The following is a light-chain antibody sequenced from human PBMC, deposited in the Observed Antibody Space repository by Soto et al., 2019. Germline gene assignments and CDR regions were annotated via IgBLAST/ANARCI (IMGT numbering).Light chain of an antibody. CDR2: AAS. J-gene: IGKJ1*01. Sequence: AIRMTQSPSSLSASTGDRVTITCRASQGISSYLAWYQQKPGKAPKLLIYAASTLQSGVPSRFSGSGSGTDSTLTISCLQSEYFATYYCQQYYSYPTFGQGTKVEIK. V-gene: IGKV1-8*01. CDR1: QGISSY. CDR3: QQYYSYPT.